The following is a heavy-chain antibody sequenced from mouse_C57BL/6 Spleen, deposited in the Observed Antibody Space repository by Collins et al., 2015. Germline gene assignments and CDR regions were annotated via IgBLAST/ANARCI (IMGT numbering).Heavy chain of an antibody. CDR3: AQYGNYDAY. Sequence: QVQLQQSGAELMKPGASVKLSCKASGYTFTSYWMHWVKQRPGQGLEWIGMIHPNSGSTNYNEKFKSKATLTVDKSSSTAYMQLSSLTSEDSAVYYCAQYGNYDAYWGQGTLVTVSA. CDR1: GYTFTSYW. V-gene: IGHV1-64*01. CDR2: IHPNSGST. D-gene: IGHD2-1*01. J-gene: IGHJ3*01.